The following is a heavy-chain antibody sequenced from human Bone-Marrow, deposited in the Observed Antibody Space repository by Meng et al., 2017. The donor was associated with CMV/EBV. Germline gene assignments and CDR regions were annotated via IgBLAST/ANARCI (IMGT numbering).Heavy chain of an antibody. CDR1: GSFSGYY. J-gene: IGHJ5*02. V-gene: IGHV4-34*01. D-gene: IGHD6-13*01. CDR3: ARRRIAAAGQRMRRWFDP. Sequence: GSFSGYYRSWIRQPPGKGLEWIGEINHSGSTNYNPSLKSRVTISVDTSKNQFSLKLSSVTAADTAVYYCARRRIAAAGQRMRRWFDPWGQGTLVTVSS. CDR2: INHSGST.